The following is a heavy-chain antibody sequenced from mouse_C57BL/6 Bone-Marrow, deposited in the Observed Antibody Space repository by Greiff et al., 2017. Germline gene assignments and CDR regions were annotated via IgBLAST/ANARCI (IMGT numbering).Heavy chain of an antibody. CDR3: ARTMITTGYYFDY. J-gene: IGHJ2*01. CDR1: GYTFTSYW. Sequence: VQLQQSGAELAKPGASVKLSCKASGYTFTSYWMHWVKQRPGQGLEWIGYINPSSGYTKYNQKFKDKATLTADKSSSTAYMQLSSLTYEDSAVYYCARTMITTGYYFDYWGQGTTLTVSS. D-gene: IGHD2-4*01. V-gene: IGHV1-7*01. CDR2: INPSSGYT.